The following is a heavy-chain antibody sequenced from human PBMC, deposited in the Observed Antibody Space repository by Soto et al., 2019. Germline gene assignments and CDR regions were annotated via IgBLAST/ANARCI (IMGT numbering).Heavy chain of an antibody. V-gene: IGHV1-69*06. CDR1: GGTFSNYA. CDR3: ARGWETVGTTTPFAY. D-gene: IGHD1-26*01. CDR2: IIPLFGTP. Sequence: QVQLVQSGAEVKKPGSSVKVSCKASGGTFSNYAIHWVRQAPGQGLEWMGGIIPLFGTPNYAQKFQGRVTFTAHKSTSTAYMELRSLRSDDTAVYYCARGWETVGTTTPFAYWGQGTLVTVSS. J-gene: IGHJ4*02.